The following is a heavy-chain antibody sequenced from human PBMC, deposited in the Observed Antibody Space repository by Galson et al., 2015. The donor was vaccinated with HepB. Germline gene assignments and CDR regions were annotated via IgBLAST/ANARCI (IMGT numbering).Heavy chain of an antibody. D-gene: IGHD6-13*01. V-gene: IGHV1-2*04. CDR1: GYTFTGYY. CDR2: INPNSGGT. CDR3: ARAEIAAAGRGWFDP. J-gene: IGHJ5*02. Sequence: SVKVSCKASGYTFTGYYMHWVRQAPGQGLEWMGWINPNSGGTNYAQKFQGWVTMTRDTSISTAYMELSRLRSDDTAVYYCARAEIAAAGRGWFDPWGQGTLVTVSS.